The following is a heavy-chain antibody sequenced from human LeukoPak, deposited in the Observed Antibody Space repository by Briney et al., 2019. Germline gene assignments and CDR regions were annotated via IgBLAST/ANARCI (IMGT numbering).Heavy chain of an antibody. CDR1: GFTFSSYS. CDR3: ARDPSTYYYDSSGYYNWFDP. J-gene: IGHJ5*02. V-gene: IGHV3-21*01. CDR2: ISSSSSYI. Sequence: PGGSLRLSCAASGFTFSSYSMNWVRQAPGKGLEWVSSISSSSSYIYYADSVKGRFTISRDNAKNSLYLQRNSLRAEDTAVYYCARDPSTYYYDSSGYYNWFDPWAQGTLVTVSS. D-gene: IGHD3-22*01.